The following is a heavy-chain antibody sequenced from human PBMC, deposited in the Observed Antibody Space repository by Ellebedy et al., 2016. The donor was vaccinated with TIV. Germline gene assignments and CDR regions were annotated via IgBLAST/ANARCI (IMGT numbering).Heavy chain of an antibody. CDR1: GGSISSSSYY. V-gene: IGHV4-30-4*08. D-gene: IGHD3-16*01. J-gene: IGHJ4*02. CDR3: ARGGGPYPYYFDY. CDR2: IYYSGST. Sequence: SETLSLTXTVSGGSISSSSYYWGWIRQPPGKGLEWIGYIYYSGSTYYNPSLKNRVTISVDTSKNQFSLKLSSVTAADTAVYYCARGGGPYPYYFDYWGQGTLVTVSS.